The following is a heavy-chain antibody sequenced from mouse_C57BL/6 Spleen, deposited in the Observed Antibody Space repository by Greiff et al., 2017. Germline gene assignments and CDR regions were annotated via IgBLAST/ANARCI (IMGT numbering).Heavy chain of an antibody. Sequence: VKLVESGPGLVQPSQSLSITCTVSGFSLTSYGVHWVRQSPGKGLEWLGVIWSGGSTDYNAAFISRLSISKKDDKSQSFSKMKSLQADDAAIYYYARESNPSYAMDYWGQGTSVTVSS. J-gene: IGHJ4*01. D-gene: IGHD2-5*01. CDR3: ARESNPSYAMDY. CDR2: IWSGGST. V-gene: IGHV2-2*01. CDR1: GFSLTSYG.